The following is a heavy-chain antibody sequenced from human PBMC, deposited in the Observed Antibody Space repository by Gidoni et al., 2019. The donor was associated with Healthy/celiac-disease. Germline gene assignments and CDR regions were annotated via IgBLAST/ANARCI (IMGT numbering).Heavy chain of an antibody. V-gene: IGHV3-33*01. D-gene: IGHD2-2*01. Sequence: QVQLVESGGGVVQPGRSLRLSCAASGVTFSSYGMHWVRQAPGKGLEWVAVIWYDGSNKYYAESVKGRFTISRDNSKNTLYLQMNSLRAEDTAVYYCARDARPATGIDYWGQGTLVTVSS. CDR3: ARDARPATGIDY. CDR1: GVTFSSYG. CDR2: IWYDGSNK. J-gene: IGHJ4*02.